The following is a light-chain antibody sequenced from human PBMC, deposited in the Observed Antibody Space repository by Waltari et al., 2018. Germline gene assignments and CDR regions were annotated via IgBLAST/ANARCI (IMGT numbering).Light chain of an antibody. CDR1: ALSKKY. Sequence: SYELTQPPSVSVSPGQTARITCSGDALSKKYAYWYQQKSGQAPVLVIYEDIKRPTGIPERFSGSSSGTTATLTISGAHVDDEADYYCYSTDFSGHDRAFGGGTKLTIL. CDR2: EDI. CDR3: YSTDFSGHDRA. V-gene: IGLV3-10*01. J-gene: IGLJ3*02.